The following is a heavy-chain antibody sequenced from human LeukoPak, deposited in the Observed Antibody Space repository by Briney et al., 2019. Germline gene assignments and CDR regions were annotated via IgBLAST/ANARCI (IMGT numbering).Heavy chain of an antibody. V-gene: IGHV1-2*02. CDR1: GYTFTGYY. D-gene: IGHD5-18*01. J-gene: IGHJ5*01. Sequence: ASVKVSCKASGYTFTGYYMHWVRQAPGQGLEWMGWINPNSGGTNYAQKFQGRVTITRDTSISTAYMELSRLRSDDTAVYYGARRYSYVNWFDPLGQGTLVTVSS. CDR2: INPNSGGT. CDR3: ARRYSYVNWFDP.